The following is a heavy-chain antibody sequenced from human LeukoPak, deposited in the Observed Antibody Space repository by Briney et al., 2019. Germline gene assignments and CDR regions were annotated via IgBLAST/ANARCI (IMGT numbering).Heavy chain of an antibody. CDR1: GFTFSSYW. D-gene: IGHD6-13*01. Sequence: GGSLRLSRAASGFTFSSYWMHWVRQAPGKGLVWVSRINSDGSSTSYADSVKGRFTISRDNAKNTLYLQMNSLRAEDTAVYYCARVHTAQLAPGVYYYYGMDVWGKGTTVTVSS. CDR3: ARVHTAQLAPGVYYYYGMDV. V-gene: IGHV3-74*01. J-gene: IGHJ6*04. CDR2: INSDGSST.